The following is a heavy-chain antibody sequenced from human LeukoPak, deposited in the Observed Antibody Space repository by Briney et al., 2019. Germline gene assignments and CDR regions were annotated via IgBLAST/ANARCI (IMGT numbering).Heavy chain of an antibody. CDR1: GGSFSGYY. V-gene: IGHV4-34*01. D-gene: IGHD5-18*01. CDR2: INHSGST. CDR3: ARVADTAMVMGVFDY. J-gene: IGHJ4*02. Sequence: SETLSLTCAVYGGSFSGYYWSWIRQPPGKGLEWIGEINHSGSTNYNPSLKSRVTISVDTFKNQFSLKLSSVTAADTAVYYCARVADTAMVMGVFDYWGQGTLVTVSS.